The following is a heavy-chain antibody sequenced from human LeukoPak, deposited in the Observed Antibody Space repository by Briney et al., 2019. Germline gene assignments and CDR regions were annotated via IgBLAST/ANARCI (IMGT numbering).Heavy chain of an antibody. V-gene: IGHV3-74*01. J-gene: IGHJ4*02. CDR3: ARGTAGYHSSYFDY. CDR1: GFTFGIPR. D-gene: IGHD3-16*02. Sequence: GGSLRLSCAASGFTFGIPRMHWVRQAPGKGLVWVSRINSDGSATAYADSVKGRFTISRGNAENTLYLQMNSLRAEDTAVYYCARGTAGYHSSYFDYWGQGTLVTVSS. CDR2: INSDGSAT.